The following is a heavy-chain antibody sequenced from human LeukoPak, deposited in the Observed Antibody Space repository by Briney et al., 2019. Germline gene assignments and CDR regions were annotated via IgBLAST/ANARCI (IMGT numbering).Heavy chain of an antibody. D-gene: IGHD5-18*01. CDR2: ISGSGGST. CDR3: AKDSPAIPGFAAVDTAMPRTDAFDI. Sequence: GGSLRLSCAASGFTFSSYAMSWVRQAPGKGLEWVSAISGSGGSTYYADSVKGRFTISRDNSKNTLYLQMNSLRAEDTAVYYCAKDSPAIPGFAAVDTAMPRTDAFDIWGQGTMVTVSS. V-gene: IGHV3-23*01. CDR1: GFTFSSYA. J-gene: IGHJ3*02.